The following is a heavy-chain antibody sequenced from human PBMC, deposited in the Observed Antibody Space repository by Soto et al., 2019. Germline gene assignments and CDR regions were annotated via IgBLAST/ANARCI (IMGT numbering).Heavy chain of an antibody. J-gene: IGHJ5*02. CDR3: ARAGVVVPAAIPWFDP. CDR1: GGTFSSYT. V-gene: IGHV1-69*02. CDR2: IIPILGIA. D-gene: IGHD2-2*01. Sequence: QVQLVQSGAEVKKPGSSVKVSCKASGGTFSSYTISWVRQAPGQGLEWMGRIIPILGIANYAQKFQGRVTITADKSTSTAYMELRRLRSEDTAVYYCARAGVVVPAAIPWFDPWGQGTLVTVSS.